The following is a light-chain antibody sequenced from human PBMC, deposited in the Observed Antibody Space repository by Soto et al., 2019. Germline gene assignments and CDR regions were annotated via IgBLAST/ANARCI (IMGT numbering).Light chain of an antibody. Sequence: QSVLTQPPSASGTPGQTVTISCSGSSSNIGSNSVNWYLQLPGTAPKLLMYDNDQRPSGVPDRFSGSKSGTSASLAISGLQSEDEGDCFCAAWDDSLNGVLFGGGTKVTVL. V-gene: IGLV1-44*01. CDR2: DND. CDR1: SSNIGSNS. CDR3: AAWDDSLNGVL. J-gene: IGLJ2*01.